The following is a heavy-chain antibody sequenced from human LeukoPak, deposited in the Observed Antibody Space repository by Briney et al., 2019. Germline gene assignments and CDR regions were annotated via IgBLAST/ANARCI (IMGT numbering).Heavy chain of an antibody. CDR3: ARVLGGSYDFDY. Sequence: GGSLRLSCAASGFTFSSYSMNWVRQAPGKGLEWVSYITSSSSIIYCADSVKGRFTISRDNAKNSLYLQMNSLRAEDTAVYYCARVLGGSYDFDYWGQGTLVTVSS. J-gene: IGHJ4*02. V-gene: IGHV3-48*01. CDR1: GFTFSSYS. CDR2: ITSSSSII. D-gene: IGHD1-26*01.